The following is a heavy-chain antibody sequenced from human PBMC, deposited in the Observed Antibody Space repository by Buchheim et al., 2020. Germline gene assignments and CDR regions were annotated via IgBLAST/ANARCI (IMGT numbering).Heavy chain of an antibody. CDR3: ARPYCSTSSYCFDP. J-gene: IGHJ5*02. V-gene: IGHV3-74*01. Sequence: EVQLVESGGGLVQPGGSLRLSCVASGFTFNTYWMHWVRQVPGKGLVWVSRINSDGSSITYADSVKGRFTISRDNAKNTLYLQMNSLRAEDTAVYYCARPYCSTSSYCFDPWGQGTL. CDR1: GFTFNTYW. CDR2: INSDGSSI. D-gene: IGHD6-6*01.